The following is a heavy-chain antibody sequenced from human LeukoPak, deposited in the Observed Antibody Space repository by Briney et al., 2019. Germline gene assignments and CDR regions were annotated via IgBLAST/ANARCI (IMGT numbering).Heavy chain of an antibody. D-gene: IGHD3-3*01. Sequence: ASVKVSCKASGYTFSGYYMHWVRQAPGQGLEWMGWINPNSGGTSYAQKFQGRVTMTRGTSISTAYMELSRLRSDDTAVYYCCFGVVMDFDYWGQGTLVTVSS. CDR3: CFGVVMDFDY. CDR2: INPNSGGT. CDR1: GYTFSGYY. V-gene: IGHV1-2*02. J-gene: IGHJ4*02.